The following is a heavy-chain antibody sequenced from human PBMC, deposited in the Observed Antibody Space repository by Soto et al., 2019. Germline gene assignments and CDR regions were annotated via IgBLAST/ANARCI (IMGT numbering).Heavy chain of an antibody. CDR2: IYGGGNGP. V-gene: IGHV3-23*01. D-gene: IGHD2-2*03. CDR3: AKMEGMDPWAYSFDY. Sequence: EVQVLESGGGLVQPGGSLRLSCAATGFTFSDFVMSWVRQAPGKGLEWVSRIYGGGNGPHYADSVEGRVTISRDNSKNTLYLQMNSLRAEDTAVYYCAKMEGMDPWAYSFDYWGQGTLVTVSS. J-gene: IGHJ4*02. CDR1: GFTFSDFV.